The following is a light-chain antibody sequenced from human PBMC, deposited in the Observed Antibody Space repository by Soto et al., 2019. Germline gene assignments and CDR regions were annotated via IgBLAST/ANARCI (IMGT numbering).Light chain of an antibody. V-gene: IGKV3-20*01. Sequence: EVVLTQSPGTLSLSPGERATLSCRAGQTVGGNYLAWYQQKPGQAPRLLIYGASSRATGIPDRFSGSGSRTDFSLTISRLEPEDFAVYYCQKYNSAPRTFGQGTKVDIK. CDR1: QTVGGNY. CDR3: QKYNSAPRT. CDR2: GAS. J-gene: IGKJ1*01.